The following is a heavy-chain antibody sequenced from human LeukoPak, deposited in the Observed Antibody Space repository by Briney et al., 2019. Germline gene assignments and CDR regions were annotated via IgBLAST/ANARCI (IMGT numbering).Heavy chain of an antibody. V-gene: IGHV3-30*04. CDR3: ARAYAVRDSSGYHLLPGAD. Sequence: GGSLRLSCAAAGFTFSNYAIHWVRQAPGKGLEWVAFVSYDGSDMSYADSVKDRFTISRDNSKNTLYVQMDSLRADDTAVYYCARAYAVRDSSGYHLLPGADWGPGTLVTVSS. CDR2: VSYDGSDM. D-gene: IGHD3-22*01. J-gene: IGHJ4*02. CDR1: GFTFSNYA.